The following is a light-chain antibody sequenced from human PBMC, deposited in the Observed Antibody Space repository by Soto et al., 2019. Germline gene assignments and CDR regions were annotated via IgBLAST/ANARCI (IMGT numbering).Light chain of an antibody. Sequence: DIVMTQSPDSLAASLGERATINCKSSQSVLYTSNNKNFLAWYQQKPGQPPKLLIYWASTRESGVPDRFSGSGSGTDFTLTISSLQAEDVALYYCQQYYSTPRTFGQGTKVDIK. V-gene: IGKV4-1*01. CDR1: QSVLYTSNNKNF. CDR2: WAS. J-gene: IGKJ1*01. CDR3: QQYYSTPRT.